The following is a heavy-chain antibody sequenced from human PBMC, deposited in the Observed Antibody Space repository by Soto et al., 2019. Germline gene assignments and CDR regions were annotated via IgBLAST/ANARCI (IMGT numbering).Heavy chain of an antibody. Sequence: QVQLVESGGGVVQPGRSLRLSCAASGFTFSSYGMHWVRQAPGKGLEWVAVISYDGSNKYYADSVKGRFTISRDNSKNTLYLQMNSLRAEDTAVYYCASRPTDYGDYYYYYMDVWGKGTTVTVSS. CDR2: ISYDGSNK. J-gene: IGHJ6*03. CDR1: GFTFSSYG. CDR3: ASRPTDYGDYYYYYMDV. V-gene: IGHV3-30*03. D-gene: IGHD4-17*01.